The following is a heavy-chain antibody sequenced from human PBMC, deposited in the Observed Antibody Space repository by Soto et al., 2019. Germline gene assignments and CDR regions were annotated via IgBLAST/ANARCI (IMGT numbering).Heavy chain of an antibody. D-gene: IGHD6-19*01. CDR2: INAGNGNR. CDR1: GYTITSYG. Sequence: ASVKVSCKASGYTITSYGIHWVRQAPGQRLEWMGWINAGNGNRKYSQKFQDRVTITRDTSASTAYMELSSLRSEDTAVYYCARDLGGWPDYWGQGTLVTVSS. V-gene: IGHV1-3*01. J-gene: IGHJ4*02. CDR3: ARDLGGWPDY.